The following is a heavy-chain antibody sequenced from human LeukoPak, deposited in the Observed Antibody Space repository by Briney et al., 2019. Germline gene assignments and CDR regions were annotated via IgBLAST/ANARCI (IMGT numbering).Heavy chain of an antibody. CDR3: AKDGGSWHQDFDY. V-gene: IGHV3-23*01. D-gene: IGHD6-13*01. J-gene: IGHJ4*02. Sequence: PGGSLRLSCAASGFTFTSYAMSWVRQAPGKGLEWVSAISGSGGGTNYADSVKGRLTISKDKSKNTLYLQMNSLRAEDTAVYYCAKDGGSWHQDFDYWGQGTLISVSS. CDR2: ISGSGGGT. CDR1: GFTFTSYA.